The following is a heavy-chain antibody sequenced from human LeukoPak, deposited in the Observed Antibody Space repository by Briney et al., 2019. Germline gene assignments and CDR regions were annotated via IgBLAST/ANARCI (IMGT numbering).Heavy chain of an antibody. D-gene: IGHD3-22*01. CDR2: IYYSGST. CDR1: GGSISSGDYY. J-gene: IGHJ3*02. Sequence: PSETLSLTCTVSGGSISSGDYYWSWIRQPPGKGLEWIGYIYYSGSTNYNPSLKSRVTISVDTSKNQFSLKLSSVTAADTAVYYCARDGYYYDSSGYYSLGAFDIWGQGTMVTVSS. V-gene: IGHV4-61*08. CDR3: ARDGYYYDSSGYYSLGAFDI.